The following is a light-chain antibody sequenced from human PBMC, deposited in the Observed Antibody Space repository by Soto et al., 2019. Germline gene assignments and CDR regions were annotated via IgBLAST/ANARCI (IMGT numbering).Light chain of an antibody. CDR3: QHYSSSPPEFT. CDR1: QSVSSSY. CDR2: GAS. J-gene: IGKJ3*01. Sequence: IVLTQSPGNLSLSPGERATLSCRASQSVSSSYLAWYQQRTGQAPRLLIFGASYRATGIPDRFSGSGSGTDFTLTISRLEPEDFAVYYCQHYSSSPPEFTFGPGTKVDSK. V-gene: IGKV3-20*01.